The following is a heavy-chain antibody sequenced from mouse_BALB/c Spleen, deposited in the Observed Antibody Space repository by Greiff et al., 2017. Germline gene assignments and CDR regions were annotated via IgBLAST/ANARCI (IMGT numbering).Heavy chain of an antibody. CDR3: AQEFAY. CDR2: ISSGSSTI. V-gene: IGHV5-17*02. CDR1: GFTFSSFG. Sequence: EVKLVESGGGLVQPGGSRKLSCAASGFTFSSFGMHWVRQAPEKGLEWVAYISSGSSTIYYADTVKGRFTISRDNPKNTLFLQMTSLRSEDTAMYYCAQEFAYWGQGTLVTVSA. J-gene: IGHJ3*01.